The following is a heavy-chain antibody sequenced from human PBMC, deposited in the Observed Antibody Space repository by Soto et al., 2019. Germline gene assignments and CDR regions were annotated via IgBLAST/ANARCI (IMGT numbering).Heavy chain of an antibody. J-gene: IGHJ6*02. Sequence: ASVKVSCKVSGYTLTELSMHWVRQAPGKGLEWMGGFDPEDGETIYAQKFQGRVTMTEDTSTDTAYMELSSLRSEDTAVYYCATGELRALGMDVWGQGTTVTVSS. CDR2: FDPEDGET. V-gene: IGHV1-24*01. CDR1: GYTLTELS. CDR3: ATGELRALGMDV. D-gene: IGHD1-7*01.